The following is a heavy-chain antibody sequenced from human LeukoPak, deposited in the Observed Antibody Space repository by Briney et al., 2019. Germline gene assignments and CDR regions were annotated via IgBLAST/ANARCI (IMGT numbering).Heavy chain of an antibody. V-gene: IGHV4-30-2*01. J-gene: IGHJ2*01. CDR3: ARGPYDFWSGYYTTNWYFDL. CDR1: GGSISSGGYS. Sequence: SETLSLTCAVSGGSISSGGYSWSWIRQPPGKGLEWIGYIYHSGSTYYNPSLKSRVIISVDRSKNQFSLKLSSVTAADTAVYYCARGPYDFWSGYYTTNWYFDLWGRGTLVTVSS. CDR2: IYHSGST. D-gene: IGHD3-3*01.